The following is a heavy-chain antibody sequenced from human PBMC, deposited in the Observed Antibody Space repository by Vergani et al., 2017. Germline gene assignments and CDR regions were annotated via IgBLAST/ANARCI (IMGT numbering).Heavy chain of an antibody. CDR3: AKVRRYYEGEGGWFDP. D-gene: IGHD3-22*01. Sequence: QVQLVESGGGVVQPGRSLRLSCAASGFTFSSYGMHWVRQAPGKGLEWVAVISYDGSNKYYADSVKGRFTISRDNSKNTLYLQMNSLRAEDTAVYYCAKVRRYYEGEGGWFDPWGQGTLVTVSS. CDR2: ISYDGSNK. CDR1: GFTFSSYG. V-gene: IGHV3-30*18. J-gene: IGHJ5*02.